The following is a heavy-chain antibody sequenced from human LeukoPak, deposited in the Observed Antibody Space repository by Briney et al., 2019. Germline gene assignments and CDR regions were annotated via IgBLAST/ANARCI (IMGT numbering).Heavy chain of an antibody. D-gene: IGHD3-22*01. CDR1: GGSLSSGSYY. Sequence: SQTLSLTCTVSGGSLSSGSYYWSWIRQPAGKGLEWIGRIYTSGSTNYNPSLKSRVTISVDTSKNQFSLKLSSVTAADTAVYYCAREQGGFSYYYDSSGYYLWGQGTLVTVSS. V-gene: IGHV4-61*02. J-gene: IGHJ5*02. CDR3: AREQGGFSYYYDSSGYYL. CDR2: IYTSGST.